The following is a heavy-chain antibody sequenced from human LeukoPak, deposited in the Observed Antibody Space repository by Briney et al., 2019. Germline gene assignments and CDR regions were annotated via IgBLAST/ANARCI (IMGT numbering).Heavy chain of an antibody. CDR1: GYTFTNYG. V-gene: IGHV1-18*01. Sequence: ASVTVSCKASGYTFTNYGISWVRQAAGQGVEWMGWISAYNGNTNYAQKLQGRVTMTTDTSTSTAYMELRSLRSDDTAVYYCARSITIFGVVGSAGGYWGQGTLVTVSS. J-gene: IGHJ4*02. D-gene: IGHD3-3*01. CDR3: ARSITIFGVVGSAGGY. CDR2: ISAYNGNT.